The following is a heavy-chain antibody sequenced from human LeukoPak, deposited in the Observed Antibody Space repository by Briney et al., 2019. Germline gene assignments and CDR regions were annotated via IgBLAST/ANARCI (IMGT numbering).Heavy chain of an antibody. J-gene: IGHJ6*02. CDR2: IYYSGST. CDR1: GGSVSSGSYY. CDR3: ARAVVYYDSSGYYYYYGMDV. Sequence: SETLSLTCTVSGGSVSSGSYYWSWIRQPPGKGLEWIGYIYYSGSTNYNPSLKGPVTISVDTSKNQFSLKLSSVTAADTAVYYCARAVVYYDSSGYYYYYGMDVWGQGTTVTVSS. V-gene: IGHV4-61*01. D-gene: IGHD3-22*01.